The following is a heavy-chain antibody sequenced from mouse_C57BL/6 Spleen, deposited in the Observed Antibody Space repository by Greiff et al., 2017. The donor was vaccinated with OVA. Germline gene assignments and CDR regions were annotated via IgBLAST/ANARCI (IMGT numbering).Heavy chain of an antibody. CDR2: IYPSDSET. CDR1: GYTFTSYW. CDR3: ARRAQATWFAY. D-gene: IGHD3-2*02. Sequence: QVQLQQPGAELVRPGSSVKLSCKASGYTFTSYWMDWVKQRPGQGLEWIGNIYPSDSETHYNQKFKDKATLTVDKSSSTAYRQRSSLTSEDSAVYYCARRAQATWFAYWGQGTLVTVSA. V-gene: IGHV1-61*01. J-gene: IGHJ3*01.